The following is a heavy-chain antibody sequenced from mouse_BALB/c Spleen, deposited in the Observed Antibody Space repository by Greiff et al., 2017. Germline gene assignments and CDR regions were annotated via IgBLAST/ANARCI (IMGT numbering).Heavy chain of an antibody. D-gene: IGHD1-1*01. J-gene: IGHJ4*01. CDR2: IYPGGGYT. CDR3: SIFPYYYGSSYDAMDY. CDR1: GYTFTNYW. V-gene: IGHV1-63*02. Sequence: QVQLQQSGAELVRPGTSVKISCKASGYTFTNYWLGWVKQRPGHGLEWIGDIYPGGGYTNYNEKFKGKATLTADTSSSTAYMQLSSLTSEDSAVYFCSIFPYYYGSSYDAMDYWGQGTSVTVSS.